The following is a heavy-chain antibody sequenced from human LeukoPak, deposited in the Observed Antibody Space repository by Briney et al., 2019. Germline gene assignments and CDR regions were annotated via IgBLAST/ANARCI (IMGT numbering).Heavy chain of an antibody. CDR1: GYTFTSYG. CDR3: ARERGGYYDSSGYADS. CDR2: ISAYNGNT. V-gene: IGHV1-18*01. Sequence: ASVKVSCKASGYTFTSYGISWVRQAPGQGLEWMGWISAYNGNTNYAQKLQGRVTMTTDTSTSTAYMELRSLRSDDTAVYYCARERGGYYDSSGYADSWGQGSLVTVSS. J-gene: IGHJ4*02. D-gene: IGHD3-22*01.